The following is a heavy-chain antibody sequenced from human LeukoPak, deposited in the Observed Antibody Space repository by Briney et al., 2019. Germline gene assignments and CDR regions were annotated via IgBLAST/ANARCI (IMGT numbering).Heavy chain of an antibody. V-gene: IGHV3-21*01. CDR1: GFTFSSYS. D-gene: IGHD3-22*01. CDR2: ISSSSSYI. J-gene: IGHJ4*02. Sequence: GGSLRLSCAASGFTFSSYSMNWVRQAPGKGLEWVSSISSSSSYIYYADSVKGRFTISRDNAKNSLYLQMNSLRAEDTAVYYCAKDPSGVVGYCDDWGQGTLVTVSS. CDR3: AKDPSGVVGYCDD.